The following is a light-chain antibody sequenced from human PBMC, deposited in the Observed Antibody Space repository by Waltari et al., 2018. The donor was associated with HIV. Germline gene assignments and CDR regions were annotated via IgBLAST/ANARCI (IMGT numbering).Light chain of an antibody. CDR2: EVN. CDR1: SSDVGAYNS. J-gene: IGLJ1*01. CDR3: SSFTGSNAYV. Sequence: QSALTQPASVSGSLGQSITISCTGTSSDVGAYNSVSWYQQRPGKVPKLLIYEVNSRPSGIDNRFSGSTSGNTASLTISGLQVEDEADYYCSSFTGSNAYVFGSGTKVTVL. V-gene: IGLV2-14*01.